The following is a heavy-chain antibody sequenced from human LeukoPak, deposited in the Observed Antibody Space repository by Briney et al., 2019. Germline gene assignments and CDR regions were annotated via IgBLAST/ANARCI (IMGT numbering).Heavy chain of an antibody. D-gene: IGHD3-9*01. J-gene: IGHJ6*03. V-gene: IGHV1-69*05. CDR2: IIPIFGTA. CDR1: ACTFSSYA. CDR3: ARALGTYDILTGYYPGSWDV. Sequence: GSSVKVSRKASACTFSSYAICWVRQPPGQGLEWMGGIIPIFGTANYAQKFQGRVTITTDESTSKAYMELSSLRSEDTAVYYCARALGTYDILTGYYPGSWDVGGKGTTDSVP.